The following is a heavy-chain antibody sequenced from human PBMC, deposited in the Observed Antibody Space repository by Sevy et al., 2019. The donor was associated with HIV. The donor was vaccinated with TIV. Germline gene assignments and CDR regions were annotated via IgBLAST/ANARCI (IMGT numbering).Heavy chain of an antibody. CDR3: ARGAIFGVVIISDAFDI. D-gene: IGHD3-3*01. J-gene: IGHJ3*02. Sequence: SETLSLTCTVSGGSISSYYWSWIRQPAGKGLEWIGRIYTSGSTNYNPSLKSRVTMSVDTSKNQFSLKLGSVTAADTAVYYCARGAIFGVVIISDAFDIWGQGTMVTVSS. CDR1: GGSISSYY. CDR2: IYTSGST. V-gene: IGHV4-4*07.